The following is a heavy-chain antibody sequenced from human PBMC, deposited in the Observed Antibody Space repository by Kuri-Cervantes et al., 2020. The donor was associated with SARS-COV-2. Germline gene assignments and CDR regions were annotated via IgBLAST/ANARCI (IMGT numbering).Heavy chain of an antibody. V-gene: IGHV4-39*07. CDR2: IYHSGST. CDR3: ARRRSSTSCYCFDY. Sequence: SETLSLTCTVSGGSISSSSYYWGWIRQPPGKGLEWIGSIYHSGSTNYNPSLKSRVTISVDKSKNQFSLKLSSVTAADTAVYYCARRRSSTSCYCFDYWGQGTLVTVSS. CDR1: GGSISSSSYY. J-gene: IGHJ4*02. D-gene: IGHD2-2*01.